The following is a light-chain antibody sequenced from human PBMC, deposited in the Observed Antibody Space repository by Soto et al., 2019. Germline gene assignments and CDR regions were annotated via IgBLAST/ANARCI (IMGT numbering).Light chain of an antibody. V-gene: IGLV4-69*01. CDR2: LNNDGSH. J-gene: IGLJ2*01. CDR1: SGHSSYA. CDR3: QTWDTGIVV. Sequence: QPVLTQSPSASASLGASVKLTCTLSSGHSSYAIAWHQQQPEKGPRYLMKLNNDGSHNKGDGIPDRFSGSSSGAERYLTISSLQSEDEADYYCQTWDTGIVVFGGGTKLTVL.